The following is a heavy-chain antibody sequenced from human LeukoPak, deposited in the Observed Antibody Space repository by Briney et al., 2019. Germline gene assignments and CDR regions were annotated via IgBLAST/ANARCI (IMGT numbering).Heavy chain of an antibody. CDR3: ARDGRDYYDSSGQFGTIDY. J-gene: IGHJ4*02. CDR1: GFTFSSYA. Sequence: AGFLRLSCAASGFTFSSYATHWVRQAPGRGLEWVAVISYDGSNKYYADSVKGRFTISRDNSKNTLYLQMNSLRAEDTAVYYCARDGRDYYDSSGQFGTIDYWGQGTLVTVSS. V-gene: IGHV3-30*07. CDR2: ISYDGSNK. D-gene: IGHD3-22*01.